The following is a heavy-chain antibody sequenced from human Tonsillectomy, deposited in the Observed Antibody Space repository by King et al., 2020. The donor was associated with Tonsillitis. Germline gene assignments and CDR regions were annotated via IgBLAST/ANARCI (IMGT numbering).Heavy chain of an antibody. CDR1: GFTFDDYT. CDR3: VKVAGVYSNGWDVEYLQR. CDR2: INWDGGGT. J-gene: IGHJ1*01. Sequence: VQLVESGGVVVQPGGSLRLSCAASGFTFDDYTMHWVRQAPGKGLEWVSLINWDGGGTFYADSVKGRFTISRDNSKNSLYLQMNSLRTEDTALYYCVKVAGVYSNGWDVEYLQRWGQGTLVTVSS. D-gene: IGHD6-19*01. V-gene: IGHV3-43*01.